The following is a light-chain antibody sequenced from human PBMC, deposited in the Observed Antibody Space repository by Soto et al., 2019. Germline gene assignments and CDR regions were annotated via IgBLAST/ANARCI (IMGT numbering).Light chain of an antibody. Sequence: DIQMTQSPSSQSASVGDRVTITCRASQSISSYLNWYQQKPGKAPKLLIYAASSFQSGVPSRFSGSGSGTDFTFTISSLQPEDFATYYHQQSYSSLWTCGQGTKLDIK. J-gene: IGKJ1*01. CDR2: AAS. V-gene: IGKV1-39*01. CDR1: QSISSY. CDR3: QQSYSSLWT.